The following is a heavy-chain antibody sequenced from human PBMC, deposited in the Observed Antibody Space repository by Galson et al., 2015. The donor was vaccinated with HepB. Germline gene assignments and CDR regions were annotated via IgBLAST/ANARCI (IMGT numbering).Heavy chain of an antibody. V-gene: IGHV3-20*04. Sequence: SLRLSCAASGFTFDDYGMSWVRQAPGKGLEWVSGINWNGGSTGYADSVKGRFTISRDNAKNSLYLQMNSLRAEDTALYYCARELKCGGGSRYDAFDIWGQGTMVTVSS. J-gene: IGHJ3*02. CDR1: GFTFDDYG. CDR2: INWNGGST. D-gene: IGHD2-15*01. CDR3: ARELKCGGGSRYDAFDI.